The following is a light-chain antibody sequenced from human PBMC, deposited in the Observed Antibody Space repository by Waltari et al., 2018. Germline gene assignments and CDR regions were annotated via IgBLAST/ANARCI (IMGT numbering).Light chain of an antibody. V-gene: IGKV3-20*01. CDR2: GAS. Sequence: EIVLTQSPGTLSLSPGARATLSCRASQAIRSNYLAWYQQKPGQAPRLLIYGASNRAPGIPARFSGSGSGADFTLTISRLEPEDFAVYYCHQYHTSSWTFGQGTKVEIK. CDR1: QAIRSNY. J-gene: IGKJ1*01. CDR3: HQYHTSSWT.